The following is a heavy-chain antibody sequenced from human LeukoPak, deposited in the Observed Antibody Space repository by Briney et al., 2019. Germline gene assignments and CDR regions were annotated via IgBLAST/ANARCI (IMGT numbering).Heavy chain of an antibody. D-gene: IGHD3-3*01. Sequence: PGGSLRLSCAAFGFTFSGYAMSWVRQAPGKGLEWVSSISGSGGSTFYADSVKGRFTVSRDNSKNTLYLQMNSLRAEDTAIYYCAKGYDFWSGGIDYWGQGTLVTVSS. CDR3: AKGYDFWSGGIDY. CDR2: ISGSGGST. CDR1: GFTFSGYA. J-gene: IGHJ4*02. V-gene: IGHV3-23*01.